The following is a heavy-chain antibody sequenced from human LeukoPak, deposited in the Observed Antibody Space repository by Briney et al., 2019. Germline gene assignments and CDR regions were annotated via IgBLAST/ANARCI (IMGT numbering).Heavy chain of an antibody. CDR2: INHSGST. Sequence: KPSETLSLTCAVYGGSFSGYYWSWIRQPPGKGLEWIGEINHSGSTNYNPSLKSRVTISVDTSKNQFSLKLSSVTAADTAVYYCARAWATYYYYYMDVWGKGTTVTISS. D-gene: IGHD5-12*01. V-gene: IGHV4-34*01. CDR1: GGSFSGYY. J-gene: IGHJ6*03. CDR3: ARAWATYYYYYMDV.